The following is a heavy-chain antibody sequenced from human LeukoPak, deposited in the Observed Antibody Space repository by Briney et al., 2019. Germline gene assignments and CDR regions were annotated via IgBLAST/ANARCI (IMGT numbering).Heavy chain of an antibody. J-gene: IGHJ4*02. V-gene: IGHV3-15*01. Sequence: GGSLRPSCAASGFTFSNAWMSWVRQAPGKGLEWVGRIKSKTDGGTTDYAAPVKGRFTISRDDSKNTLYLQMNSLKTEDTAVYYCTTTSSSWYTYYFDYWGQGTLVTVSS. D-gene: IGHD6-13*01. CDR1: GFTFSNAW. CDR3: TTTSSSWYTYYFDY. CDR2: IKSKTDGGTT.